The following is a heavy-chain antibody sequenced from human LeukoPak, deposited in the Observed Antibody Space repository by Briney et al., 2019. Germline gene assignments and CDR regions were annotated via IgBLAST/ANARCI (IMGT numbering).Heavy chain of an antibody. CDR2: INHSGST. CDR1: GGSFSGYY. D-gene: IGHD3-22*01. Sequence: SETLSLTCAMYGGSFSGYYWSWIRQPPGKGLEWIGEINHSGSTNYNPSLKSRVTISVDTSKNQFSLKLSSVTAADTAVYYCARAYYYDSSGYYGSVRHYYGMDVWGQGTTVTVSS. CDR3: ARAYYYDSSGYYGSVRHYYGMDV. V-gene: IGHV4-34*01. J-gene: IGHJ6*02.